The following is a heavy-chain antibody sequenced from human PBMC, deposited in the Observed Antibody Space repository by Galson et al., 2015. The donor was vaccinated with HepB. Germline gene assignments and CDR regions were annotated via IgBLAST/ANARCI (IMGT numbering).Heavy chain of an antibody. D-gene: IGHD6-6*01. V-gene: IGHV3-53*01. CDR1: GFTVSTYY. CDR3: ARGLGSSSDY. J-gene: IGHJ4*02. CDR2: IYTGGGT. Sequence: SLRLSCAASGFTVSTYYMSWVRQAPGKGLEWVSVIYTGGGTYYADSARGRFTISRDTSKNTLYLQMNSLRADDTAVYYCARGLGSSSDYWGQGTLVTVSS.